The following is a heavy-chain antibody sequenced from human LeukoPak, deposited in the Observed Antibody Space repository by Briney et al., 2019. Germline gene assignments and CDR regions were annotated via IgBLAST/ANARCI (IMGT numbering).Heavy chain of an antibody. D-gene: IGHD4-17*01. J-gene: IGHJ6*02. CDR3: AREDPQTTVPEGMDV. CDR2: IYTSGST. CDR1: GGSISSYY. Sequence: SETLSLTCTVSGGSISSYYWSWIRQPAGKGLEWIGRIYTSGSTNYNPSLKSRVTMSVDTSKNQFSLKLSSVTAADTAVYYCAREDPQTTVPEGMDVWGQGTTVIVSS. V-gene: IGHV4-4*07.